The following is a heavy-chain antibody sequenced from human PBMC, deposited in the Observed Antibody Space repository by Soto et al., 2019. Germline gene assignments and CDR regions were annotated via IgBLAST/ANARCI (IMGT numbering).Heavy chain of an antibody. Sequence: QVQLRQWGAGLLKPSETLSLTCAVYGGSFSGYYWTWIRQPPGKGLEWLAENNHSGSTNYNPSLKSRVNISVDTSENQFSLKLSPVTAADTAVYYCARGYSSGWGGYGLDVWGQGTTVTVSS. J-gene: IGHJ6*02. CDR1: GGSFSGYY. CDR3: ARGYSSGWGGYGLDV. CDR2: NNHSGST. D-gene: IGHD6-19*01. V-gene: IGHV4-34*02.